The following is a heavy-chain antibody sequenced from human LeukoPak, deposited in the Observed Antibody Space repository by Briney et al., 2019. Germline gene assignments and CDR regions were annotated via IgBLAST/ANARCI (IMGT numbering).Heavy chain of an antibody. CDR1: GFTFSDYY. CDR2: ISSSGSTI. J-gene: IGHJ6*02. CDR3: ARDRGQWTPYYYGMDV. Sequence: GGSLRLSCAASGFTFSDYYMSWIRQAPGKGLEWVSYISSSGSTIYYADSVKGRFTISRDNAKTSLYLQMNSLRAEDTAVYYCARDRGQWTPYYYGMDVWGQGTTVTVSS. V-gene: IGHV3-11*01. D-gene: IGHD6-19*01.